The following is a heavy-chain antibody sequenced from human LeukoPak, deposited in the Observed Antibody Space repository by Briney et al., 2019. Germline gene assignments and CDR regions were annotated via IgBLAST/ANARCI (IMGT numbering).Heavy chain of an antibody. Sequence: GASVKVSCKASGYSFTNYAMNWVRQAPGQGLEWMGWIHPSTGNPTYAQGFTGRFVFSLDSAVSTAYLQISNLMPEDTGKYYCVKEILRFDLWGQGTMVTVSS. CDR3: VKEILRFDL. CDR1: GYSFTNYA. J-gene: IGHJ3*01. V-gene: IGHV7-4-1*02. CDR2: IHPSTGNP.